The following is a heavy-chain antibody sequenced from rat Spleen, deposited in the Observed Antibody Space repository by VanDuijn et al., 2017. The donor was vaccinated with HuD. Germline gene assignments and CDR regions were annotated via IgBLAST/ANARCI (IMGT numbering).Heavy chain of an antibody. J-gene: IGHJ3*01. CDR3: ARLGTEAIGNWFSY. CDR1: GFPFNNYW. D-gene: IGHD1-11*01. CDR2: ISNDGSTT. Sequence: EVQLVESGGGLVQPGRSLKLSCVASGFPFNNYWMSWVRQAPAKGLEWVASISNDGSTTFYPDSVKGRFTVSRDNAKSTLYLQMDSLTSEDTATYYCARLGTEAIGNWFSYWGQGTLVTVSS. V-gene: IGHV5-31*01.